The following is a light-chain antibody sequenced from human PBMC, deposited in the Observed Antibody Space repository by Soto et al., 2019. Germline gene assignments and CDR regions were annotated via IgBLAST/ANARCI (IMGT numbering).Light chain of an antibody. J-gene: IGLJ3*02. CDR3: MSYTSSNTWV. CDR2: EVT. CDR1: SSDVGAYNF. V-gene: IGLV2-14*01. Sequence: QSALTQPASVSGSPGQSITISCTGTSSDVGAYNFVSWYQQHPGKAPKLLIYEVTKRPSGVSNRFSGSKSGNTASLTISGLQAEDESDYFCMSYTSSNTWVFGGGTKLTVL.